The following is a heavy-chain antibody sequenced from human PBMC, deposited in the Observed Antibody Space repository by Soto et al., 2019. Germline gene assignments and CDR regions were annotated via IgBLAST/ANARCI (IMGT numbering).Heavy chain of an antibody. CDR2: IRTRPNSYAT. CDR3: TRGYYYDSSGSGAFDI. V-gene: IGHV3-73*01. Sequence: PGGPMRLSCAGSVFAFSGSAVHWVRKESGKGLEWVGRIRTRPNSYATAYAVSVKGRFTISRDDSKKTAYLQMNSLKTEDTAVYYCTRGYYYDSSGSGAFDIWGQGTMVTVSS. J-gene: IGHJ3*02. CDR1: VFAFSGSA. D-gene: IGHD3-22*01.